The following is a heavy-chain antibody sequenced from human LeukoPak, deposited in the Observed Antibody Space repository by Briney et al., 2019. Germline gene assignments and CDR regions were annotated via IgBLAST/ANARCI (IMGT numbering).Heavy chain of an antibody. CDR3: AAWGLYNF. CDR1: GFSLSDYW. Sequence: GGSLRLSCAASGFSLSDYWMNWARQAPGKGLEWVANINLRGGASLYVDSVRGRFTISRDNAKNSLYLQMSSLKVEDTAVYYCAAWGLYNFWGQGTLVTVSS. D-gene: IGHD7-27*01. J-gene: IGHJ4*02. V-gene: IGHV3-7*01. CDR2: INLRGGAS.